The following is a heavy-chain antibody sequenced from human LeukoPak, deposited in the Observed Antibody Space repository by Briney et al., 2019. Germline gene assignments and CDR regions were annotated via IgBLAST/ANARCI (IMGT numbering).Heavy chain of an antibody. Sequence: SESLLLAFSISGDPLRYGRYSWGWIRQPPGKGLEWIGNVYYSGSTYYNPSLKSRVTISVDTSKNEFSLMLSSVTAADTAVYCSARWRQRLVYFDYWGQGTLVTVSS. CDR3: ARWRQRLVYFDY. V-gene: IGHV4-39*01. CDR2: VYYSGST. D-gene: IGHD6-13*01. CDR1: GDPLRYGRYS. J-gene: IGHJ4*02.